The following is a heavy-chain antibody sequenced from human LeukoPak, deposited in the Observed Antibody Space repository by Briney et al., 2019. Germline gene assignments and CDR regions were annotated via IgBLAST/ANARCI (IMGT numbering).Heavy chain of an antibody. J-gene: IGHJ4*02. CDR2: INWNSGNI. CDR1: GFTFDDYG. CDR3: ARGAWSSYDY. Sequence: RTGGSLRLSCAASGFTFDDYGMTWVRQAPGKGLEWVSGINWNSGNIGYADSVKGRFTISRDNAKNSLYLQMNSLRAEDTALYYCARGAWSSYDYWGQGTLVTVSS. D-gene: IGHD3-3*01. V-gene: IGHV3-20*04.